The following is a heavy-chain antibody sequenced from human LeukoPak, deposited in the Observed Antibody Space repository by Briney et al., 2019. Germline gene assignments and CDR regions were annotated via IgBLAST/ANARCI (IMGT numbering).Heavy chain of an antibody. CDR2: ISGSGGST. CDR1: GFTFSSYA. D-gene: IGHD3-22*01. CDR3: ARVSSDYYDSSGPQDY. V-gene: IGHV3-23*01. J-gene: IGHJ4*02. Sequence: GGSLRLSCAASGFTFSSYAMSWVRQAPGKGLEWVSAISGSGGSTYYADSVKGRFTISRDNSKNTLYLQMNSLRAEDTAVYYCARVSSDYYDSSGPQDYWGQGTLVTVSS.